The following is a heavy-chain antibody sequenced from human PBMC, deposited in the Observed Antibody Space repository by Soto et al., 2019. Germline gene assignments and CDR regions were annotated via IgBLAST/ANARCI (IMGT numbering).Heavy chain of an antibody. CDR1: GYTLTELS. D-gene: IGHD3-3*01. Sequence: ASVKVCCKVSGYTLTELSMHWVRQAPGKGLEWMGGFDPEDGETIYAQKFQGRVTMTEDTSTDTAYMELSSLRSEDTAVYYCARGSLSRITIFGVGEGGYYFDYWGQGTLVTVSS. J-gene: IGHJ4*02. CDR2: FDPEDGET. V-gene: IGHV1-24*01. CDR3: ARGSLSRITIFGVGEGGYYFDY.